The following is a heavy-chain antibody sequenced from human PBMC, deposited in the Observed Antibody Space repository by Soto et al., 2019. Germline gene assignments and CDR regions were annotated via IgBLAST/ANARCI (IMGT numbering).Heavy chain of an antibody. J-gene: IGHJ4*02. V-gene: IGHV4-30-4*01. D-gene: IGHD3-22*01. Sequence: QVQLQESGPGLVKPSQTLSLTCTVSGASISGGDYYWTWIRQPPGKGLEWIGSIYYTGNTYSKPSLESRLSISVDPSNNQFALRLTSVTAPDTAIYYCARATYDSSTYYLDYWGQGTLVTVSS. CDR2: IYYTGNT. CDR1: GASISGGDYY. CDR3: ARATYDSSTYYLDY.